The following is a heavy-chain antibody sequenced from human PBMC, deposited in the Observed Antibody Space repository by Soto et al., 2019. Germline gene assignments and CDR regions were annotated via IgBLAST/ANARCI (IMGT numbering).Heavy chain of an antibody. Sequence: ASVKVSCKASGYTFTSYAMHWVRQAPGQRLEWMGWISAGNGNTKYSQKFQGRVTITRDTSASTAYMELSSLRSEDTAVYYCARSIVVVTAADYWGQGTPVTVSS. CDR1: GYTFTSYA. CDR2: ISAGNGNT. CDR3: ARSIVVVTAADY. J-gene: IGHJ4*02. D-gene: IGHD2-21*02. V-gene: IGHV1-3*01.